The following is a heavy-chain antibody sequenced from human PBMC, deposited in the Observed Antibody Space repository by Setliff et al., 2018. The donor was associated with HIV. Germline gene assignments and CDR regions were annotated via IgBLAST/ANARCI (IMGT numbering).Heavy chain of an antibody. CDR1: GGSIGSYY. CDR3: ARKSTLRYYYGSGSLDAFDI. CDR2: VYYTGTT. D-gene: IGHD3-10*01. Sequence: SETLSLTCIVSGGSIGSYYWSWIRQSPGKGLEWIGYVYYTGTTNYNPSLKSRVTMSVDTSNNQFSLELSSVTAADTAVYYCARKSTLRYYYGSGSLDAFDIWGQGTKVTVSS. J-gene: IGHJ3*02. V-gene: IGHV4-59*12.